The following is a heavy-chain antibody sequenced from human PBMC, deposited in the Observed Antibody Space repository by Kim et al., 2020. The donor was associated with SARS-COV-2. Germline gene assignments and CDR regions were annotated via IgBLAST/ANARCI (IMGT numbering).Heavy chain of an antibody. J-gene: IGHJ1*01. CDR3: ATREMAAAGKKMGHAEYFQH. CDR1: GFTFSSYA. Sequence: GGSLRLSCAASGFTFSSYAMSWVRQAPGKGLEWVSAISGSGGSTYYADSVKGRFTISRDNSKNTLYLQMNSLRAEDTAVYYYATREMAAAGKKMGHAEYFQHWGQGTLVTVSS. V-gene: IGHV3-23*01. D-gene: IGHD6-13*01. CDR2: ISGSGGST.